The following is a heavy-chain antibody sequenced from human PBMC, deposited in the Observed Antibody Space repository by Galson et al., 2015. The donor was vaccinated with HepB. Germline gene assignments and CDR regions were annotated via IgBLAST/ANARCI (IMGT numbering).Heavy chain of an antibody. CDR3: ARGGLENWCFDL. V-gene: IGHV4-59*01. D-gene: IGHD1-1*01. CDR1: GGSISNYY. J-gene: IGHJ2*01. Sequence: LSLTCTVSGGSISNYYWSWIRQSPGKGLEWIGYIYDSGTTNYNPSLKSRVTISGDTSENQFSLKLTSVTSADTAVYYCARGGLENWCFDLWGRGTLVTVSS. CDR2: IYDSGTT.